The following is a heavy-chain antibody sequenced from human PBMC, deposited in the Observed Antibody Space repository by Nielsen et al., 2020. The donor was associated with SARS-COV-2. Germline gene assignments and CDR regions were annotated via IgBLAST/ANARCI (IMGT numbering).Heavy chain of an antibody. Sequence: GESLKISCAASGFTFSSYSMNWVRQAPGKGLEWVSSISSSSSYIYYADSVRGRFTISRDNAKNSLYLQMNSLRAEDTALYYCAKGDILTRGYYGMDVWGQGTTVTVSS. CDR1: GFTFSSYS. D-gene: IGHD3-9*01. J-gene: IGHJ6*02. CDR3: AKGDILTRGYYGMDV. CDR2: ISSSSSYI. V-gene: IGHV3-21*04.